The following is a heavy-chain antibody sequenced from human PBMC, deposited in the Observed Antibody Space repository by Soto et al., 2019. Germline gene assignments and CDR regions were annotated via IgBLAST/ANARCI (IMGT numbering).Heavy chain of an antibody. CDR3: ARADYYGSSGYHLDY. J-gene: IGHJ4*02. CDR1: GYTFTSYD. CDR2: MNPNGGST. V-gene: IGHV1-8*01. Sequence: ASVKVSCKASGYTFTSYDINWVRQATGQGLEWMGMMNPNGGSTAYAQKFQGRVTMTRDTSTSTVYMELSSLRSEDTAVHYCARADYYGSSGYHLDYWGQGTLVTVSS. D-gene: IGHD3-22*01.